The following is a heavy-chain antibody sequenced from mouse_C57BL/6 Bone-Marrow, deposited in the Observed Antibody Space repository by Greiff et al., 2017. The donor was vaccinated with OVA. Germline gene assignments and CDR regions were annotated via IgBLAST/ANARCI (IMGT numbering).Heavy chain of an antibody. CDR1: GYTFTDYN. CDR3: AREDSNYDYYAMDY. Sequence: EVQRVESGPELVKPGASVKIPCKASGYTFTDYNMDWVKQSHGKSLEWIGDINPNNGGTIYNQKFKGKATLTVDKSSSTAYMELRSLTSEDTAVYYCAREDSNYDYYAMDYWGQGTSVTVSS. J-gene: IGHJ4*01. D-gene: IGHD2-5*01. CDR2: INPNNGGT. V-gene: IGHV1-18*01.